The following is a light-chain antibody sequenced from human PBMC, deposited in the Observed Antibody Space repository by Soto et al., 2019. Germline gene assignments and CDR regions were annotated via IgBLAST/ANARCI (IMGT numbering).Light chain of an antibody. CDR1: QSIAIY. CDR3: QQSYSAPYT. Sequence: DIQMTQSPSSLSASVGDTVTITCRASQSIAIYLNWCQQKPGKAPKLLVFGASRLESGAPSRFSGSGAGTDFTLTISSLQAEDSATYYCQQSYSAPYTFGQGTKLEI. V-gene: IGKV1-39*01. CDR2: GAS. J-gene: IGKJ2*01.